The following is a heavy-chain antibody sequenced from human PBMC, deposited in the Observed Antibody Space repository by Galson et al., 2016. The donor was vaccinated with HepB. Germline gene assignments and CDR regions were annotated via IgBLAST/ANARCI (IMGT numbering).Heavy chain of an antibody. Sequence: SVKVSCKASGYTFTANYLHWVRQAPGQGLEWMGWINPNIGSTGYAQKFQGWVTMTRDTSISTAYMEFSRLRSDDTAVYYCARARAGFSRVPDFDIWGQGTLVTVSS. V-gene: IGHV1-2*04. CDR3: ARARAGFSRVPDFDI. CDR2: INPNIGST. CDR1: GYTFTANY. D-gene: IGHD2/OR15-2a*01. J-gene: IGHJ4*02.